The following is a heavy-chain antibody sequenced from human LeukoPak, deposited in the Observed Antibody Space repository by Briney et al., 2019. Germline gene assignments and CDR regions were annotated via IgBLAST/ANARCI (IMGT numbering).Heavy chain of an antibody. V-gene: IGHV1-2*02. D-gene: IGHD2-2*01. J-gene: IGHJ3*02. CDR1: GYTFTGYY. Sequence: ASVKVSCKASGYTFTGYYMHWVRQAPGQGLEWMGWINPNSGGTNYAQKFQGRVTMTRDTSISTAYMELSRLRSDDTAVYYCASGGVVPAAQGGVAFDIWGQGTMVTVSS. CDR2: INPNSGGT. CDR3: ASGGVVPAAQGGVAFDI.